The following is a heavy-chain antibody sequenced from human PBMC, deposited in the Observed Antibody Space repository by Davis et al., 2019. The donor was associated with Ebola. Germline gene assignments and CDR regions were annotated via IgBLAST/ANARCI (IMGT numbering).Heavy chain of an antibody. CDR3: ATASTAYSDFSGLDV. CDR1: GDSISGNY. D-gene: IGHD3-16*01. Sequence: MPSETLSLTCTVSGDSISGNYWSWLRQHPGKGLEWIGYIHYSGSTYYNPSLQSRVIISVDASKNQFSLKLNSLTAADTAVYFCATASTAYSDFSGLDVWGPGTTVTVSS. J-gene: IGHJ6*02. V-gene: IGHV4-59*06. CDR2: IHYSGST.